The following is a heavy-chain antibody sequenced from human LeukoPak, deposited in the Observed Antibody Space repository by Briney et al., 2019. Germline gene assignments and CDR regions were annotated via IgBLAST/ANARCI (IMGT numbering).Heavy chain of an antibody. CDR3: AKADRGAVAGYY. CDR2: IRYDGSNK. J-gene: IGHJ4*02. V-gene: IGHV3-30*02. Sequence: GGSLRLSCAASGFTFSSYGMHWVRQAPGKGLEWVAFIRYDGSNKYYADSVKGRFTISSDNSKNTLYLQMNSLRAADTAVYYCAKADRGAVAGYYWGQGTLVTVSS. D-gene: IGHD6-19*01. CDR1: GFTFSSYG.